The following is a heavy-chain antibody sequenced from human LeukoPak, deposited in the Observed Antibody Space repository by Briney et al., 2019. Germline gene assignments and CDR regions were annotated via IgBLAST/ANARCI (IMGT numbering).Heavy chain of an antibody. CDR2: FDPEYGET. Sequence: ASVKVSCKVSGSTLSGLSMHWVRQAPGNGLEWMGGFDPEYGETIYAQRFQGRVTMTEDTSTDTAYMELSSLRSDDTAVYYCAAGRNTDPEYYYYMDVWGKGTTVTVSS. J-gene: IGHJ6*03. D-gene: IGHD2/OR15-2a*01. V-gene: IGHV1-24*01. CDR1: GSTLSGLS. CDR3: AAGRNTDPEYYYYMDV.